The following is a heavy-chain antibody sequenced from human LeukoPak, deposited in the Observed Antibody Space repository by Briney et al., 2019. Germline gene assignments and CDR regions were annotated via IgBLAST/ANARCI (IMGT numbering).Heavy chain of an antibody. J-gene: IGHJ4*02. CDR1: GGYISSYY. CDR3: ARAHDFWSGYYSSGAFDY. Sequence: PSETLSLTCTVSGGYISSYYWSWIRQPPGEGLEWIGYVYYTGSTNYNPSLKSRVSISVDTSKNQFSLKLSSVTAADTAVYYCARAHDFWSGYYSSGAFDYWGQGTLVTVSS. V-gene: IGHV4-59*12. CDR2: VYYTGST. D-gene: IGHD3-3*01.